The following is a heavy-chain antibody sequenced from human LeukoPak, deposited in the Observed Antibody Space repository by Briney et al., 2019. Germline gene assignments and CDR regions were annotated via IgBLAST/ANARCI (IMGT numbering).Heavy chain of an antibody. CDR1: GFTFSSYA. D-gene: IGHD5-24*01. CDR3: ASHRRDGYNSDFDY. V-gene: IGHV3-23*01. Sequence: GGSLRLSCAASGFTFSSYAMSWVRKAPGGGLEWGSIISGSGGSTHYAASEKGRFTISRDNSRNTLYLQSNSLSAHDTARYYFASHRRDGYNSDFDYWGQGTLLTVSS. J-gene: IGHJ4*02. CDR2: ISGSGGST.